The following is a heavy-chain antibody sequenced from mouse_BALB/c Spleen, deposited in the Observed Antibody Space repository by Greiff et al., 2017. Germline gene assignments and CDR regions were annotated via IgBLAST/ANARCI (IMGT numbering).Heavy chain of an antibody. V-gene: IGHV5-9-4*01. Sequence: EVMLVESGGGLVKPGGSLTLSCAASGFTFSSYAMSWVRQSPEKRLEWVAEISSSGSYTYYPDTVTGRFTITRDNAKNTLYLEMSSLRSEDTAMYYCARDGNYYAMDYWGQGTSVTVSS. CDR1: GFTFSSYA. J-gene: IGHJ4*01. CDR2: ISSSGSYT. CDR3: ARDGNYYAMDY.